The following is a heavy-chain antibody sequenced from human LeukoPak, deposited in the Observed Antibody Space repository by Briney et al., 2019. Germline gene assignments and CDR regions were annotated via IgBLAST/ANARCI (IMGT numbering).Heavy chain of an antibody. J-gene: IGHJ4*02. CDR3: ARGGSYSCLDY. CDR2: ISNSDGTT. V-gene: IGHV3-11*04. CDR1: GFTFSDDH. Sequence: GGSLRLSCAASGFTFSDDHMTWIRQAPGKGLEWVSYISNSDGTTYYADFVRGRFTIPRDNAKKSLYLQMNSLTVEDTAVYYCARGGSYSCLDYWGQGTLVTVSS. D-gene: IGHD3-10*01.